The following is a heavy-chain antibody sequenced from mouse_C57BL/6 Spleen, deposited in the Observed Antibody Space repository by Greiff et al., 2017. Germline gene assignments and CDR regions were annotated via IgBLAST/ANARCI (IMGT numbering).Heavy chain of an antibody. CDR1: GYTFTSYW. V-gene: IGHV1-64*01. CDR3: AREGESYYGSSWYFDV. D-gene: IGHD1-1*01. J-gene: IGHJ1*03. Sequence: QVQLQQPGAELVKPGASVKLSCKASGYTFTSYWMHWVKQRPGQGLEWIGMIHPNSGSTNYNEKFKSKATLTVDKSSSTAYMQLSSLTSEDSAVYYGAREGESYYGSSWYFDVWGTGTTVTVSS. CDR2: IHPNSGST.